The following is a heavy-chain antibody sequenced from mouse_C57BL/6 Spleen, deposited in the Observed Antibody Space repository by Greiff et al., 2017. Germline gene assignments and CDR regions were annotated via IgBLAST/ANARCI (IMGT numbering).Heavy chain of an antibody. Sequence: EVQLVESGGGLVKPGGSLKLSCAASGFTFSSYAMSWVRQTPEKRLEWVATISDGGSYTYYPDNVKGRFTISRDNAKNNLYLQMSHLKSEDTAMYYGAHMEDSLYAMGYWGKGTSVTVSS. CDR2: ISDGGSYT. D-gene: IGHD6-1*01. J-gene: IGHJ4*01. CDR3: AHMEDSLYAMGY. CDR1: GFTFSSYA. V-gene: IGHV5-4*01.